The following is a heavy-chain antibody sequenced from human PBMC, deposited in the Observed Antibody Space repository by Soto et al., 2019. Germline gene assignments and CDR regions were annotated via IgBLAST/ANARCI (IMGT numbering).Heavy chain of an antibody. CDR3: ARVLAAASYYYYYGMDV. V-gene: IGHV1-46*03. J-gene: IGHJ6*02. Sequence: QVQLVQSGAEVKKPGASVKVACKASGYTFTSYYMHWVRQAPGQGLEWMGIINPSGGSTSDAQKYHGRVPMTRDTTTSTVYMELSSLRSEDTAVYYCARVLAAASYYYYYGMDVWGQGTTVTVSS. D-gene: IGHD6-13*01. CDR1: GYTFTSYY. CDR2: INPSGGST.